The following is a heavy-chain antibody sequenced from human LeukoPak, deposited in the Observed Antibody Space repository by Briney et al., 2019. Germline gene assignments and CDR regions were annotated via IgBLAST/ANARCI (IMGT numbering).Heavy chain of an antibody. J-gene: IGHJ4*02. CDR3: ARDRRYSSGWRTDY. D-gene: IGHD6-19*01. V-gene: IGHV1-18*04. Sequence: ASVKVSCKASGYTFTSYGISWVRQAPGQGLEWMGWISAYNGNTNNAQKLQGRVTMTPDTSTSTAYMELRSLRSDDTAVYYCARDRRYSSGWRTDYWGQGTLVTVSS. CDR2: ISAYNGNT. CDR1: GYTFTSYG.